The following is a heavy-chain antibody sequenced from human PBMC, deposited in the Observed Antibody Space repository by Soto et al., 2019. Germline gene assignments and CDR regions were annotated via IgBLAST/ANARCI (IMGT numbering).Heavy chain of an antibody. J-gene: IGHJ5*01. CDR2: IYYNGRT. Sequence: SETLSLTCTVSGGFIGSNGYYWGWIRQSPGKGLEWIGNIYYNGRTYYKPSLSSRVTISADTSKNQFSLKLNSVTAADTAIYYCARGSLRSFDWLPPLASWGHGTLVTVSS. CDR1: GGFIGSNGYY. V-gene: IGHV4-39*01. D-gene: IGHD3-9*01. CDR3: ARGSLRSFDWLPPLAS.